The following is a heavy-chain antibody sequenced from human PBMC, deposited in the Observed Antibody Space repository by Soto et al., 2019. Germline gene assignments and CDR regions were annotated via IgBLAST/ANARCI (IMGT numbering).Heavy chain of an antibody. CDR1: FFSLKSSGVG. Sequence: XGPTLVNPTQTLPLTCTFSFFSLKSSGVGVAWIRQPPGKALEWLALVYWSDEKRYSPSLKNRLTITKDTSKNEVVLTMTNMDPLDTATYYCAHKQYYFPTGSYYNVRWFDPCGQRILVTVSS. J-gene: IGHJ5*02. D-gene: IGHD3-10*01. CDR2: VYWSDEK. CDR3: AHKQYYFPTGSYYNVRWFDP. V-gene: IGHV2-5*01.